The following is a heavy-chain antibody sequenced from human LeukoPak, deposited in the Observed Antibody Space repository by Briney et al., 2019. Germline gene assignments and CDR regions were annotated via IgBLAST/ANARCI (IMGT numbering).Heavy chain of an antibody. J-gene: IGHJ6*04. CDR2: ISSSSSYI. V-gene: IGHV3-21*01. D-gene: IGHD3-10*01. CDR1: GFTFSSYS. Sequence: GGSLRLSCAASGFTFSSYSMNWVRQAPAKGLEWVSSISSSSSYIYYADSVKGRFTISRDNAKNSLYLQMNSLRAEDTAVYYCARVQSEITMVRGVIKYYYYGIDVWGKGTTVTVSS. CDR3: ARVQSEITMVRGVIKYYYYGIDV.